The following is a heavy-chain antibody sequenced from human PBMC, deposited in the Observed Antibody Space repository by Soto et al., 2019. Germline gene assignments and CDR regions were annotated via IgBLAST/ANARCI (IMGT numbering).Heavy chain of an antibody. J-gene: IGHJ3*01. CDR3: AKDPNGDYLGAFDC. CDR1: GFTFGNYV. V-gene: IGHV3-23*01. D-gene: IGHD4-17*01. CDR2: ISASGGGT. Sequence: QMLESGGGLVQPGGSLRLSCAASGFTFGNYVVTWVSQAPGRGLEWVSAISASGGGTFYADSVRGRFTISRDNYKNTLYLEMNSLRAEDTALYFCAKDPNGDYLGAFDCWGRGTMVIVSS.